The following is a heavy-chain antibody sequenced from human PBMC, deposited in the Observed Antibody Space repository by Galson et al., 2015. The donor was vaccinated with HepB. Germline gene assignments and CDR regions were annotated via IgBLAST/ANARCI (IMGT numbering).Heavy chain of an antibody. CDR2: ISSSSSTI. Sequence: LRLSCAASGFTFSSYSMNWVRQAPGKGLEWVSYISSSSSTIYYADSVKGRFTISRDNAKNSLYLQMNSLRAEDTAVYYCARGFLEWLLSPVSHYYFDYWGQGTLVTVSS. D-gene: IGHD3-3*01. J-gene: IGHJ4*02. CDR3: ARGFLEWLLSPVSHYYFDY. V-gene: IGHV3-48*01. CDR1: GFTFSSYS.